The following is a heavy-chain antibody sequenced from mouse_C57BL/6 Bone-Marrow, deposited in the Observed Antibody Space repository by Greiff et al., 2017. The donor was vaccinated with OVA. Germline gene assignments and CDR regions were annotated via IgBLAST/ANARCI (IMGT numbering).Heavy chain of an antibody. Sequence: VHVKQSGPELVKPGASVKISCKASGYSFTDYNMNWVKQSNGKSLEWIGVINPNYGTTSYNQKFKGKATLTVDQSSSTAYMQLNSLTSEDSAVYYCARWTYDYDVGGGYAMDYWGQGTSVTVSS. CDR3: ARWTYDYDVGGGYAMDY. CDR2: INPNYGTT. D-gene: IGHD2-4*01. V-gene: IGHV1-39*01. CDR1: GYSFTDYN. J-gene: IGHJ4*01.